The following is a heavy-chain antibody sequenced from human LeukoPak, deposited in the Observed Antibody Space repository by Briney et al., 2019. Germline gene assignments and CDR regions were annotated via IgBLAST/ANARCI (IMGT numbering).Heavy chain of an antibody. D-gene: IGHD3-10*01. Sequence: GGSLRLSCAASGFTFSNYAMTWVRQAPGKGLEWVSVISGSGDTTYYADSVKGRFAISRDNSRSTLYLQMNSLRAEVTAVYYCAIDYSVGGSGSYSWFDTWGQGTLVTVSS. V-gene: IGHV3-23*01. CDR3: AIDYSVGGSGSYSWFDT. CDR2: ISGSGDTT. J-gene: IGHJ5*02. CDR1: GFTFSNYA.